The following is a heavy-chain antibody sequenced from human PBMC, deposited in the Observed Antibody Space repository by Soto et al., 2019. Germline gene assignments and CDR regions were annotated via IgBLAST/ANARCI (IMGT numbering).Heavy chain of an antibody. V-gene: IGHV1-3*01. J-gene: IGHJ4*02. Sequence: QVQLVQSGAEVKKPGASVKVSCKASGYTFTSYAMHWVRQAPGQRLEWMGWINAGNGNTKYSQKFQGRVTITRDTSASTAYMELSSLRSEDTAVYYCARGWGSYDSSGYADYWGQGTLVTVSS. CDR3: ARGWGSYDSSGYADY. D-gene: IGHD3-22*01. CDR1: GYTFTSYA. CDR2: INAGNGNT.